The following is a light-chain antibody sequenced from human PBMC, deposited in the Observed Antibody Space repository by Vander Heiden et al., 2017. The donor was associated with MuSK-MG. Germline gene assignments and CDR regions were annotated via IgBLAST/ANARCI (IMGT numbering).Light chain of an antibody. J-gene: IGLJ1*01. CDR2: YDS. V-gene: IGLV3-21*04. Sequence: SYVLTQPPPVSVAPGKAARITCGGNNTGSKSVHWYQQKPGQAPVLVIYYDSDRPSGIPERFPGSNSGNTATLTISRVEAGDEADYYCQVWDSSSDHYVFRTGTKVTVL. CDR1: NTGSKS. CDR3: QVWDSSSDHYV.